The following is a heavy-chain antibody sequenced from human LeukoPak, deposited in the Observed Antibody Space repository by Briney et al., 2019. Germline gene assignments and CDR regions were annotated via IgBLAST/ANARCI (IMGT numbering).Heavy chain of an antibody. Sequence: SETLSLTCTVSGGSISSYYWSWIRQPPGKGLEWIGYIYTSGSTNYNPSLKSRITISVDTSKNRFSLKLSSVTAADTAVYYCAGTTDEYYYYYYMDVWGKGTTVTVSS. CDR3: AGTTDEYYYYYYMDV. V-gene: IGHV4-4*09. CDR2: IYTSGST. CDR1: GGSISSYY. D-gene: IGHD1-1*01. J-gene: IGHJ6*03.